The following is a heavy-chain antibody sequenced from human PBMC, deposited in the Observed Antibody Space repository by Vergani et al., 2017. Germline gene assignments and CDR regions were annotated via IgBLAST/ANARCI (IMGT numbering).Heavy chain of an antibody. Sequence: EVQLVESGGGLVKPGGSLRLSCAASGFTFSSYSMNWVRQAPGKGLEWVSSISSSSSYIYYANSVKGRFTISRDNAKNSLYLQMNSLRAEDTAVYYCAGLSLVATVRDYWGQGTLVTVSS. CDR1: GFTFSSYS. D-gene: IGHD5-12*01. V-gene: IGHV3-21*01. J-gene: IGHJ4*02. CDR3: AGLSLVATVRDY. CDR2: ISSSSSYI.